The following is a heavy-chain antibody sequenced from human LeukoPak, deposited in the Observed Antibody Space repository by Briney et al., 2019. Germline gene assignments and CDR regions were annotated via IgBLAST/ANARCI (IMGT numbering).Heavy chain of an antibody. Sequence: GASVKVSCKASGGTFSSYAISWVRQAPGQGLEWMGRIIPILGIANYAQKFQGRVTITADKSTSTAYMELSSLRSEDTAVYYCARMYSLLLGTDYWGQGTLVTVSS. V-gene: IGHV1-69*04. J-gene: IGHJ4*02. CDR1: GGTFSSYA. CDR3: ARMYSLLLGTDY. D-gene: IGHD1-26*01. CDR2: IIPILGIA.